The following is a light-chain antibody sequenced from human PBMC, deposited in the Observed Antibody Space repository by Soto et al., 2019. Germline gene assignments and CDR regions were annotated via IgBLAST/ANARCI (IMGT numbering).Light chain of an antibody. CDR2: KAS. CDR1: QSINNL. CDR3: QQYSSYSP. V-gene: IGKV1-5*03. Sequence: DIQMTQSPSTLSASVGDRVAITCRASQSINNLLAWYQQQPGKAPKLLIYKASSLESGVPSRFSGNGSGTEFTLTISSLQPDDFATYYCQQYSSYSPFGGGTKVEIK. J-gene: IGKJ4*02.